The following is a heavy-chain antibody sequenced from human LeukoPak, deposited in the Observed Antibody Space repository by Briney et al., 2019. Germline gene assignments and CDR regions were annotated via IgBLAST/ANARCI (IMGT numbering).Heavy chain of an antibody. J-gene: IGHJ5*02. Sequence: ASVKDSCKVSGYTHTELSMHWVRQAPGKGPEWMGGFYPEDGETIYAQKFQGRVTMTEDTSTDTAYMELSSLRSEDTAVYYCATDRGLAGTKENWFDPWGQGTLVTVSS. CDR3: ATDRGLAGTKENWFDP. CDR1: GYTHTELS. D-gene: IGHD6-13*01. V-gene: IGHV1-24*01. CDR2: FYPEDGET.